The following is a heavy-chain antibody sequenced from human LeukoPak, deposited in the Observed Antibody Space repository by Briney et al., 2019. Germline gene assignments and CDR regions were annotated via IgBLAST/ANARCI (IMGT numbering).Heavy chain of an antibody. J-gene: IGHJ1*01. Sequence: ASVKVSCKVSGYTLTELAIHWVRQARGKGVEWMGGFDPENAETLYAQKFQGRVTMSEDISTDTAYMELSSLRSEDTALYYCATARSVITFGGVIVTEVEYFQHWGQGTLVTVSS. CDR2: FDPENAET. CDR1: GYTLTELA. D-gene: IGHD3-16*02. V-gene: IGHV1-24*01. CDR3: ATARSVITFGGVIVTEVEYFQH.